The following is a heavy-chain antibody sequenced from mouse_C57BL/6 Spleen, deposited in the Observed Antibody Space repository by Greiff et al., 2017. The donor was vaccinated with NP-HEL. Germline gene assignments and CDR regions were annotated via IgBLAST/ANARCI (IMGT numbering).Heavy chain of an antibody. CDR3: ERQDYYGSSPHWYFDV. J-gene: IGHJ1*03. D-gene: IGHD1-1*01. CDR2: INPCIGGT. CDR1: GYTFTSYW. V-gene: IGHV1-53*01. Sequence: QVQLQQPGTELVKPGASVKLSCKASGYTFTSYWLHWLQQRPGPGLAWFGTINPCIGGTTYNEKFKSKATLTVDKSSSTAYMQLSSLTSEDSAVNYGERQDYYGSSPHWYFDVWGTGTTVTVSS.